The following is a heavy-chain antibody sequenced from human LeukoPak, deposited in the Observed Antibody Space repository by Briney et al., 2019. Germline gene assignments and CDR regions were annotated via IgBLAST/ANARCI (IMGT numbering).Heavy chain of an antibody. CDR3: ARGTLPRGYCSGGSCYHDYMDV. CDR1: VYTFTHYY. Sequence: ASVTVSYMPSVYTFTHYYMLWVRQAPGPRHEGLRWFKPNSGGTNYAQKFQGRVTMTRDTSISTAYMELSRLRSDDTAVYYCARGTLPRGYCSGGSCYHDYMDVWGKGTTVSVSS. D-gene: IGHD2-15*01. V-gene: IGHV1-2*02. CDR2: FKPNSGGT. J-gene: IGHJ6*03.